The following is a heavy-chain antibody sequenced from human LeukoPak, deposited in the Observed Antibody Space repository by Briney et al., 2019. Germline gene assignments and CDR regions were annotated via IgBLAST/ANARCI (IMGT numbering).Heavy chain of an antibody. CDR3: AKDLTRGDY. Sequence: GGSLRLSCAASGFTFTDYAMSWVRQAPEKGLEWVSTISHNGGGTYYAESVKGRFTISRDNSKNTLYLQMNSLRAEDTAIYYCAKDLTRGDYWGQGTLVTVSS. J-gene: IGHJ4*02. CDR1: GFTFTDYA. CDR2: ISHNGGGT. V-gene: IGHV3-23*01.